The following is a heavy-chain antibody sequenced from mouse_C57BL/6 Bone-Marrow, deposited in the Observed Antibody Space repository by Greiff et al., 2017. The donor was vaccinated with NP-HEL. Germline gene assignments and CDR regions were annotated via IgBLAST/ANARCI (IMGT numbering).Heavy chain of an antibody. CDR1: GFSLTSYG. J-gene: IGHJ4*01. CDR2: IWGVGST. CDR3: ASSDVYAMDY. V-gene: IGHV2-6*01. Sequence: QVQLQQSGPGLVAPSQTLSITCTVSGFSLTSYGVDWVRQSPGKGLEWLGVIWGVGSTNYNSSLKSRLSISKDNSNSQVFLKMNRLQADYTAMYYCASSDVYAMDYWGQGTSVTVSS.